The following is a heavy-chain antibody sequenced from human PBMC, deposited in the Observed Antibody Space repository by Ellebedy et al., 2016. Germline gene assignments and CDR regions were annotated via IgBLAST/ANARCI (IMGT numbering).Heavy chain of an antibody. J-gene: IGHJ6*02. CDR3: ARDPGYSYFYYYGMDV. V-gene: IGHV4-39*07. CDR2: IYFGGST. D-gene: IGHD5-18*01. CDR1: GGSISSSSYY. Sequence: SETLSLTCTVSGGSISSSSYYWGWIRQPPGKGLEWIGSIYFGGSTYYNPSLKSRVTLSVDTSKNQFSLKLSSVTAADTAVYYCARDPGYSYFYYYGMDVWGQGTTVTVSS.